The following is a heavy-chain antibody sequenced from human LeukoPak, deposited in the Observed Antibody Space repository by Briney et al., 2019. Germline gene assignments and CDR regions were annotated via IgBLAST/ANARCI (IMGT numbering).Heavy chain of an antibody. CDR3: ARTRSGGSWYYYYYYMDV. CDR1: GFTFTTYW. D-gene: IGHD2-15*01. V-gene: IGHV3-21*01. J-gene: IGHJ6*03. Sequence: GESLRLSCAASGFTFTTYWMSWVRQAPGKGLEWVSSISSSSSYIYYADSVKGRFTISRDNAKNSLYLQMNSLRAEDTAVYYCARTRSGGSWYYYYYYMDVWGKGTTVTVSS. CDR2: ISSSSSYI.